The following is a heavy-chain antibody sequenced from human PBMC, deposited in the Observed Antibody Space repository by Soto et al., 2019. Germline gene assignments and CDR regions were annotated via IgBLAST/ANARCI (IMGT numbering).Heavy chain of an antibody. CDR1: GFTFSNAW. D-gene: IGHD4-4*01. CDR2: IKSNTDGGTT. CDR3: TSDPRWEVTTGY. V-gene: IGHV3-15*01. J-gene: IGHJ4*02. Sequence: GGSLRLSCAASGFTFSNAWMSWVRQAPGKGLEWVGRIKSNTDGGTTDYAAPVKGRFTISRDDSENTLYLQMSSLKTEDTALYYCTSDPRWEVTTGYWGQGTLVTVSS.